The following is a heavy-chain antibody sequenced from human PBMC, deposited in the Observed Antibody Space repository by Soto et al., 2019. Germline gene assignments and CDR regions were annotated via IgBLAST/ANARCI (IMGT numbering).Heavy chain of an antibody. J-gene: IGHJ4*02. CDR3: AKSWPRRRPSYDSSGYDY. CDR2: ISGSGGST. D-gene: IGHD3-22*01. Sequence: PGGSLRLSCAASGFTFSSYAMSWVRQAPGKGLEWVSAISGSGGSTYYADSVKGRLTISRDNSKNTLYLQMNSLRAEDTAVYYCAKSWPRRRPSYDSSGYDYWGQGTLVTVSS. CDR1: GFTFSSYA. V-gene: IGHV3-23*01.